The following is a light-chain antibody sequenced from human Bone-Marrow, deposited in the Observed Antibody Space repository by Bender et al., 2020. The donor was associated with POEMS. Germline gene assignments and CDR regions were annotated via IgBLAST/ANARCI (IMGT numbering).Light chain of an antibody. J-gene: IGLJ1*01. Sequence: QSDLTQPASVSGSPGQSLTFSCDVGGSDSVSWYQQQPGQAPKLLIYDVYRWPSGVPDRFSGSKSGNTASLTISGLQPDDEADYFCGSPSGGYDYVVGTVTKVTVL. CDR3: GSPSGGYDYV. CDR2: DVY. V-gene: IGLV2-11*01. CDR1: DVGGSDS.